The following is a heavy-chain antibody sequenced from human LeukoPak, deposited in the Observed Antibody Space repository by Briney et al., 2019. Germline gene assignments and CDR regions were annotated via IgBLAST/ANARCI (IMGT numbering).Heavy chain of an antibody. D-gene: IGHD3-22*01. CDR1: GFTLSSYE. CDR3: ARGRWYFDSSGSFAFDI. V-gene: IGHV3-48*03. J-gene: IGHJ3*02. Sequence: GGSLRLSCAASGFTLSSYEMNWVRQAPGKGLEWVSYISSSGRTISYADSLKGRFTISRDNAKNSLYLQMNNLRAEDTAVYYCARGRWYFDSSGSFAFDIWGQGTMVTVSS. CDR2: ISSSGRTI.